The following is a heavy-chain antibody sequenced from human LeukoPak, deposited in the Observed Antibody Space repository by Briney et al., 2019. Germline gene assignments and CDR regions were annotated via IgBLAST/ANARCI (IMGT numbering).Heavy chain of an antibody. Sequence: SETLSLTCAVYGGSFSGYYWSWIRQPAGKGLEWIGRIYTSGSTNYNPSLKSRVTMSVDTSKNQFSLKLSSVTAADTAVYYCVRHAHNPTFDFWGQGTLVTVSS. CDR3: VRHAHNPTFDF. D-gene: IGHD1-14*01. CDR2: IYTSGST. J-gene: IGHJ4*02. V-gene: IGHV4-59*10. CDR1: GGSFSGYY.